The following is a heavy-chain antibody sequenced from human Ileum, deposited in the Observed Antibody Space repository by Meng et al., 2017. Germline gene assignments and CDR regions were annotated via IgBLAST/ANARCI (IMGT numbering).Heavy chain of an antibody. V-gene: IGHV3-30*04. D-gene: IGHD3-10*01. J-gene: IGHJ3*02. CDR3: ARENYYGSGMLGALDI. CDR1: GFPFSSYA. CDR2: VSDDGSQK. Sequence: GESLKISCAASGFPFSSYAMHWVRQAPGKGLEWVAVVSDDGSQKYYADSVKGRLTISRDNSKDTRYLQMNSLRAEDTAVHYCARENYYGSGMLGALDIWGQGTMVTVSS.